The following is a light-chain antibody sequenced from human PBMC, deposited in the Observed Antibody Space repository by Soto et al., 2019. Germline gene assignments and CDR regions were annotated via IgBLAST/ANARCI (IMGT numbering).Light chain of an antibody. CDR2: DVN. J-gene: IGLJ2*01. Sequence: QSALTQPASVSGSPGQSITISCTGTSSDVGAYNYVSWYQQHPGKAPKLMIYDVNIRPSGVSNRFSGSKSGNTASLTISGVQAEDESDYYCSSYASSSPFVVFGGGTKLTVL. V-gene: IGLV2-14*03. CDR1: SSDVGAYNY. CDR3: SSYASSSPFVV.